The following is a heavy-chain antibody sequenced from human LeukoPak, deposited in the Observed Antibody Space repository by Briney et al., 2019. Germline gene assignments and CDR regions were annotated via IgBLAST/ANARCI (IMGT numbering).Heavy chain of an antibody. V-gene: IGHV4-61*02. J-gene: IGHJ3*02. CDR3: ARAPYGGNGLSIFRDAFDI. Sequence: SETLSLTCTVSGGSISSGSYYWSWIRQPAGKGLEWIGRIYTSGSTNYNPSLKSRVTISVDTSKNQFSLKLSSVTAADTAVYYCARAPYGGNGLSIFRDAFDIWGQGTMVTVSS. CDR2: IYTSGST. CDR1: GGSISSGSYY. D-gene: IGHD4-23*01.